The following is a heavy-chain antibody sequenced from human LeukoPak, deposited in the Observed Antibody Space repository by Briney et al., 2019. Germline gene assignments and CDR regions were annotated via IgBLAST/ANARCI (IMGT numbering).Heavy chain of an antibody. Sequence: PSETLSLTCAVSGYSISSGYYWGWIRQPPGKGLEWIGSMHHSGKAYYNPSLRSRVTISLDTPKNQLSVNLISVTAADTAVYYCAREWYCSSTSCHYYFEYWGQGTLVTVSS. D-gene: IGHD2-2*01. J-gene: IGHJ4*02. V-gene: IGHV4-38-2*02. CDR2: MHHSGKA. CDR3: AREWYCSSTSCHYYFEY. CDR1: GYSISSGYY.